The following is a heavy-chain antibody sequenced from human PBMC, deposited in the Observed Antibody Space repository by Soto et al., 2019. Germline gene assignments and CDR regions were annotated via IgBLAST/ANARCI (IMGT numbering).Heavy chain of an antibody. D-gene: IGHD3-3*01. V-gene: IGHV1-8*01. CDR1: GYTFTSYD. CDR2: MNPNSGNT. J-gene: IGHJ6*02. Sequence: GASVKVSCKASGYTFTSYDINWVRQATGQGLEWMGWMNPNSGNTGYAQKFQGRVTMTRNTSISTAYMELSSLRSEDTAVYYCASVSADDFWSGYNYYYYGMDVWGQGTTVTVSS. CDR3: ASVSADDFWSGYNYYYYGMDV.